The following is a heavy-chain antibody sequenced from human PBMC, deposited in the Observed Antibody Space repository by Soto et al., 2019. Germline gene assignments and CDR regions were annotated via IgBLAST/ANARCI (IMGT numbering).Heavy chain of an antibody. CDR1: GYSFTSYW. Sequence: PGESLKISCKGSGYSFTSYWIGLVRQMPGKGLEWMGIIYPGDSDTRYSPSFQGQVTISADKSISTAYLQWSSLKASDTAMYYCARALVGAEPYYYYGMDVWGQGTTVTVSS. J-gene: IGHJ6*02. V-gene: IGHV5-51*01. CDR2: IYPGDSDT. D-gene: IGHD1-26*01. CDR3: ARALVGAEPYYYYGMDV.